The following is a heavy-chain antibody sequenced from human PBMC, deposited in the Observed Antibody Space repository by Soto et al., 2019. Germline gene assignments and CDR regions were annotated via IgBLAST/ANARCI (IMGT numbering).Heavy chain of an antibody. CDR2: ISYDGSNK. CDR1: GFTFSSYA. Sequence: QVQLVESGGGVVQPGRSLRLSCAASGFTFSSYAMHWVRQAPGKRLEWVAVISYDGSNKYYADSVKGRFTISRDNSKNTLYLQMNSLRAEDTAVYYCARDDRIAAAGSYYYYGMDVWGQGTTVTVSS. J-gene: IGHJ6*02. V-gene: IGHV3-30-3*01. D-gene: IGHD6-13*01. CDR3: ARDDRIAAAGSYYYYGMDV.